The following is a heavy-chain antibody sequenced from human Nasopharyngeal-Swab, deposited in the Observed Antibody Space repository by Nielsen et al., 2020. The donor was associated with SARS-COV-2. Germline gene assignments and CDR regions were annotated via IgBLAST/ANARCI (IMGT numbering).Heavy chain of an antibody. Sequence: GESLKISCAASGFTFSSYAMSWVRQAPGKGLEWVSAISGSGGSTYYADSVKGRFTISRDNSKNTLYLQMNSLRAEDTAVYYCARASQEMATTHYFDYWGQGTLVTVSS. V-gene: IGHV3-23*01. CDR3: ARASQEMATTHYFDY. J-gene: IGHJ4*02. CDR1: GFTFSSYA. CDR2: ISGSGGST. D-gene: IGHD5-24*01.